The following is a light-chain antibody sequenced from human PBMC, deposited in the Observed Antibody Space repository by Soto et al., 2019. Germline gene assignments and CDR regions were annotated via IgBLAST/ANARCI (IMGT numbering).Light chain of an antibody. CDR3: QKYNSAPLT. CDR2: AAS. Sequence: DIQMTQSPSSLSASVGDRVTITCRASQGISSYLAWYQQKPGKVPKVLIYAASTLQSGVTSRFSGSGSGTDFTLTISSLQPEDAATYYCQKYNSAPLTFGGGTKVEIK. J-gene: IGKJ4*01. V-gene: IGKV1-27*01. CDR1: QGISSY.